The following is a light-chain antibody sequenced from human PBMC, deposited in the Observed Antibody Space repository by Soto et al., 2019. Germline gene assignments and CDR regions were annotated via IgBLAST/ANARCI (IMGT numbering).Light chain of an antibody. Sequence: EIVLAHSLRTLSLPPGERATLSCRASQSFSNNYLAWYQQKPGQAPRLLIYGASNRATGIPDRFSGSGSGTDFTLTISRLEPEDFAVYYCQQYGSSGTFGQGTKVDIK. CDR2: GAS. CDR3: QQYGSSGT. V-gene: IGKV3-20*01. J-gene: IGKJ1*01. CDR1: QSFSNNY.